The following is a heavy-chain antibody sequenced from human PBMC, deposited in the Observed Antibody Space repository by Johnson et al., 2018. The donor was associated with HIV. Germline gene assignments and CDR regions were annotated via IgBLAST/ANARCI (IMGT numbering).Heavy chain of an antibody. CDR1: GFKFSDHY. Sequence: VQLVESGGGLVKPGGSLRLSCAASGFKFSDHYMSWVRQAPGKGLEWVSYISSNGGSTYYANSVKGRFSISRDNSKNTLYLQMGSLRVEDMAVYYCARSDVDIVATILFDIWGQGTMVTVSS. D-gene: IGHD5-12*01. J-gene: IGHJ3*02. CDR3: ARSDVDIVATILFDI. V-gene: IGHV3-64*01. CDR2: ISSNGGST.